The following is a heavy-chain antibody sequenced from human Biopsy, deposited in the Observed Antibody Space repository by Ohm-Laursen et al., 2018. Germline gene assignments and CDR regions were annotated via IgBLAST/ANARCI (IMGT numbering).Heavy chain of an antibody. D-gene: IGHD2-2*01. CDR2: INPKSGDT. CDR3: ARGRRHCSGTCSRWYFDL. J-gene: IGHJ2*01. Sequence: ASVKVSCKTSGYTFTAFSVHWLRQAPGQGLEWMGWINPKSGDTDYPQNFQGRVSMTRDTSISTAYMDLSRLRSDDTAVYYCARGRRHCSGTCSRWYFDLWGRGTLVTVSS. V-gene: IGHV1-2*02. CDR1: GYTFTAFS.